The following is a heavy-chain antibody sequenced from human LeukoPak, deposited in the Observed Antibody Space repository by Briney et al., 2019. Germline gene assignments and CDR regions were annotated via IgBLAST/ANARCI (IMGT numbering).Heavy chain of an antibody. CDR1: GFTFSSYA. CDR2: IRGSGGST. Sequence: GGSLRLSCAASGFTFSSYAMSWVRQAPGKGLEWVSAIRGSGGSTYYADSVKGRFTISRDNSKNTLYLQMSSLRVEDTAIYYCARGRNYFPIDYWGQGTFVIVSS. J-gene: IGHJ4*02. D-gene: IGHD2/OR15-2a*01. CDR3: ARGRNYFPIDY. V-gene: IGHV3-23*01.